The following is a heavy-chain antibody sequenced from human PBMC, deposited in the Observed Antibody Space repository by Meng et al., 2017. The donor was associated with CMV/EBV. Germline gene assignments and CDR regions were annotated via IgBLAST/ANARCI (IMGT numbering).Heavy chain of an antibody. D-gene: IGHD2-2*01. V-gene: IGHV4-4*07. CDR2: IYTSGST. Sequence: PPKPLPCTCTFLGDSISSYSWSWIGQPAGKGLEWIGRIYTSGSTNYNPFHKSRVTMSVDTSKNQFSLKLSSVTAADTAVYYCARDLMNCSSTSCANWFDPWGQGTLVTVSS. CDR1: GDSISSYS. CDR3: ARDLMNCSSTSCANWFDP. J-gene: IGHJ5*02.